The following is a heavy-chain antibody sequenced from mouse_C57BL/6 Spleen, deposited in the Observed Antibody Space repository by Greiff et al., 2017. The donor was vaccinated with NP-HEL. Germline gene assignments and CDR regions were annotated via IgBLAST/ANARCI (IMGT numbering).Heavy chain of an antibody. CDR1: GYTFTDYN. CDR2: FNPNNGGT. D-gene: IGHD1-1*01. J-gene: IGHJ2*01. CDR3: ARLVATDYFDY. V-gene: IGHV1-18*01. Sequence: VQLQQSGPELVKPGASVKIPCKASGYTFTDYNMDWVKQSHGKSLEWIGDFNPNNGGTIYNQKFKGKATLTVDKSSSTAYMELRSLTSEDTAVYYCARLVATDYFDYWGQGTTLTVSS.